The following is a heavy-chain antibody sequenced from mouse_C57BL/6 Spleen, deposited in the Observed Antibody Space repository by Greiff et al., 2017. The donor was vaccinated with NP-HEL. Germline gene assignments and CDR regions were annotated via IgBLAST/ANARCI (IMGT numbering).Heavy chain of an antibody. CDR2: IWRGGST. Sequence: QVQLKESGPGLVQPSQSLSITCTVSGFSLTSYGVHWVRQSPGKGLEWLGVIWRGGSTDYNAAFMSRLSITKDNSKSQVFFKMNSMQADDTAIYYCAKNYDGYYPLFDYWGQGTTLTVSS. J-gene: IGHJ2*01. D-gene: IGHD2-3*01. CDR1: GFSLTSYG. CDR3: AKNYDGYYPLFDY. V-gene: IGHV2-5*01.